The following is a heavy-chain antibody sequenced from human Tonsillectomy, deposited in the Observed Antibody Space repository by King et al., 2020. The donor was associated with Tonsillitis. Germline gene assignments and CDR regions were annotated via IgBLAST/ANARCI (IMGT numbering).Heavy chain of an antibody. D-gene: IGHD4-17*01. CDR1: GYTFTSYG. Sequence: VQLVESGPEVKKPGAAVKVSCKASGYTFTSYGITWVRQAPGQGLEWMGRISAYNGDTKCAQKFQGRVTMTTDKSTSTVYMELRGLTSDDTAVYYCARGFDYGDYSWFDPWGQGTLVTVSS. CDR3: ARGFDYGDYSWFDP. V-gene: IGHV1-18*01. J-gene: IGHJ5*02. CDR2: ISAYNGDT.